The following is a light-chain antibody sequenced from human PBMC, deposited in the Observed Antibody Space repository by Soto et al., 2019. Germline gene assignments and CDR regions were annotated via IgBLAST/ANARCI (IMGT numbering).Light chain of an antibody. CDR2: RNS. V-gene: IGLV1-40*01. CDR1: SSNIGAGYD. J-gene: IGLJ2*01. Sequence: QSVLTQPPSVSGAPGQRVTISCTGSSSNIGAGYDVHWYQQLPGTAPKLLIYRNSNRPSGVPDRFSGSKSGTSASLAITGLQAEDEADYYCQSYDSTDVVFGGGTQLTVL. CDR3: QSYDSTDVV.